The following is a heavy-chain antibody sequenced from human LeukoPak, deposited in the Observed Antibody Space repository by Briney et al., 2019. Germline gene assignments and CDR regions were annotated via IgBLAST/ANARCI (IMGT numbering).Heavy chain of an antibody. D-gene: IGHD6-13*01. CDR3: ARRVYFDY. J-gene: IGHJ4*02. V-gene: IGHV4-34*01. Sequence: SETLSLTCAVYGGSFSGYYWSWIRQPPGKGLEWIGEINHSGSTNYNPSLKSRVTISVDTSKNQFSLKLSSVTAADTAVYYCARRVYFDYWGQGTLVTVSS. CDR2: INHSGST. CDR1: GGSFSGYY.